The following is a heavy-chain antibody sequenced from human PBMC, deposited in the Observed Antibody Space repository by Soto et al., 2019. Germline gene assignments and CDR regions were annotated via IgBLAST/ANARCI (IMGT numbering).Heavy chain of an antibody. CDR1: GFSLSNARMG. CDR2: IFSNDEK. J-gene: IGHJ3*02. D-gene: IGHD2-15*01. Sequence: SGPTLVNPTETLTLTCTVSGFSLSNARMGVSWIRQPPGKALEWLAHIFSNDEKSYSTSLKSRLTISKDTSKSQVVLTMTNMDPVDTATYYCVRTLLSTGRRRVHAFDIWGQGTMVTVSS. V-gene: IGHV2-26*01. CDR3: VRTLLSTGRRRVHAFDI.